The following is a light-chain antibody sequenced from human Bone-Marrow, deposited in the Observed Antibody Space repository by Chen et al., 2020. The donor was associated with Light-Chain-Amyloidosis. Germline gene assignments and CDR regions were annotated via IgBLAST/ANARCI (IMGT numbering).Light chain of an antibody. J-gene: IGLJ2*01. CDR3: AAYDDSLNGVV. V-gene: IGLV1-44*01. CDR2: SNN. CDR1: SSNIGGNP. Sequence: QSVLTQPPSASGTPGQRVTISCSGSSSNIGGNPVNWYHQFPGTAPKLLGYSNNQRPSGVPDRFSGSKSSTSASLAISGLQSEDEADYYCAAYDDSLNGVVFGGGTKLTVL.